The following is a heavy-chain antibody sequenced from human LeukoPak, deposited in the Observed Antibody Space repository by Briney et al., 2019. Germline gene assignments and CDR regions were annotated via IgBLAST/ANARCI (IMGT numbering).Heavy chain of an antibody. CDR3: ARHPHPMVRGVIDY. D-gene: IGHD3-10*01. CDR1: GFTFSTYT. Sequence: PGGSLRLSCAASGFTFSTYTMNWVRQAPGKGLEWVANIKQDGSEKYYVDSVKGRFTISRDNAKNSLYLQMNSLRAEDTAVYYCARHPHPMVRGVIDYWGQGTLVTVSS. J-gene: IGHJ4*02. V-gene: IGHV3-7*04. CDR2: IKQDGSEK.